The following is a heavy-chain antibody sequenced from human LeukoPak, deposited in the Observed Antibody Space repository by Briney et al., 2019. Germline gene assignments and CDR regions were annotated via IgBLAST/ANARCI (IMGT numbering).Heavy chain of an antibody. CDR1: GFTFDDYG. J-gene: IGHJ4*02. CDR2: INWNGGSI. CDR3: ARVFSGSFDC. V-gene: IGHV3-20*04. Sequence: GGSLRLSCAASGFTFDDYGMSWVRQAPGKGLEWVSGINWNGGSIGYADSVKGRFTISRDNAKNSLYLQMNSLRVEDTALYYCARVFSGSFDCWGQGTLVTVSS. D-gene: IGHD1-26*01.